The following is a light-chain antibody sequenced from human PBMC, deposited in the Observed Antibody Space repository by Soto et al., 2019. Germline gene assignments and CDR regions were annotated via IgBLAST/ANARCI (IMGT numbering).Light chain of an antibody. CDR1: SSDVGGYNY. Sequence: QSVLTQPASVSGSPGQSITISCTGTSSDVGGYNYVSWYQQHPGKAPKLMIYEVSNRPSGVSNRFSGSKSGNTASLTISGLQEEDEADYYCSSYTRSSIDYVFGTGTKLTVL. V-gene: IGLV2-14*01. J-gene: IGLJ1*01. CDR3: SSYTRSSIDYV. CDR2: EVS.